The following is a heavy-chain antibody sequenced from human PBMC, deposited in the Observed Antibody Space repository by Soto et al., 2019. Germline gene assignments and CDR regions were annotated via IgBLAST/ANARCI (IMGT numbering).Heavy chain of an antibody. CDR2: IKPDGSAT. V-gene: IGHV3-7*01. J-gene: IGHJ4*02. D-gene: IGHD2-21*02. CDR3: ARAGFCGPGCYYYFDY. CDR1: GFTFGSYW. Sequence: EVQLVESGGGLVQPGGSLRLSCAVSGFTFGSYWMHWVRLIPGKGLEWVAYIKPDGSATYYVDSVKGRFTISRDNAKNSLYLQMNSLRVEDTSLYYFARAGFCGPGCYYYFDYWGQGTLVTVSS.